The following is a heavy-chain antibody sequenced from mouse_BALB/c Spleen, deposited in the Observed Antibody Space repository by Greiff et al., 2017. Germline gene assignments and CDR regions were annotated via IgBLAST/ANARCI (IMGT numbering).Heavy chain of an antibody. CDR3: ARRTGTRNYAMDY. V-gene: IGHV3-8*02. J-gene: IGHJ4*01. Sequence: VQLQQSGPSLVKPSQTLSLTCSVTGDSITSGYWNWIRKFPGNKLEYMGYISYSGSTYYNPSLKSRISITRDTSKNQYYLQLNSVTTEDTATYYCARRTGTRNYAMDYWGQGTSVTVSS. D-gene: IGHD4-1*01. CDR1: GDSITSGY. CDR2: ISYSGST.